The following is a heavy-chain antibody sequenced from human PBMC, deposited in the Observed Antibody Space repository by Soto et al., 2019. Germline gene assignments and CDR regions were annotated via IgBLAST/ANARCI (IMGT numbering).Heavy chain of an antibody. Sequence: GGSLRLSCAASGFTFSSYWMSWVRQAPGQGQEWVANIKQDGSEKYYVDSVKGRFTISRDNAKNSLYLQMNSLRAEDTAVYYCARDLGRTAMVQYYYYGMDVWGQGTTVTVSS. CDR1: GFTFSSYW. D-gene: IGHD5-18*01. CDR3: ARDLGRTAMVQYYYYGMDV. CDR2: IKQDGSEK. V-gene: IGHV3-7*01. J-gene: IGHJ6*02.